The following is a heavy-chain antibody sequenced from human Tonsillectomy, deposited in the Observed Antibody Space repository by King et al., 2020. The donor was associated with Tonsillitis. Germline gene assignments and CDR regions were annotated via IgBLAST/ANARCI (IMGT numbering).Heavy chain of an antibody. J-gene: IGHJ4*02. D-gene: IGHD2-2*03. CDR1: GFIFSSYG. V-gene: IGHV3-30*18. Sequence: VQLVESGGGVVQPGRSLRLSCAASGFIFSSYGMHWVRQAPGKGLEWVAVISHDGRNKYYADSVKGRFTISRDNSRNTLSLQLNSLRAEDTAVYYFAKDHVGYWSSSSCYVFEYWGQGTLVTVSS. CDR2: ISHDGRNK. CDR3: AKDHVGYWSSSSCYVFEY.